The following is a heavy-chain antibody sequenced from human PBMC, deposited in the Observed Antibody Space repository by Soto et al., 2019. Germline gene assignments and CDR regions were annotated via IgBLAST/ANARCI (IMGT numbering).Heavy chain of an antibody. D-gene: IGHD3-22*01. Sequence: EVQLVESGGGLVKPGGSLRLSCAASGFRFSTYSMNWVRQAPGKGLEWVASISTTNSYIYYADSVRGRFTISRDNAKNSLFLQMNSLRAEGTAVYYCTRDPVPDSSGYFPFDYWGKGTLVTVSS. V-gene: IGHV3-21*01. CDR1: GFRFSTYS. CDR2: ISTTNSYI. CDR3: TRDPVPDSSGYFPFDY. J-gene: IGHJ4*02.